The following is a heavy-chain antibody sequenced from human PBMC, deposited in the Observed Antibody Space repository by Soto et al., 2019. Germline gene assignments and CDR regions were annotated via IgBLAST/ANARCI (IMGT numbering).Heavy chain of an antibody. Sequence: ASVKVSCKASGYTFTSYDINWVRQATGQGLEWMGWMNPNSGNTGYAQKFRGRVTMTRNTSISTAYMELSSLRSEDTAVYYCARLGYCSSTSCYNYWFDPWGQGTLVTVSS. CDR1: GYTFTSYD. V-gene: IGHV1-8*01. D-gene: IGHD2-2*02. CDR3: ARLGYCSSTSCYNYWFDP. CDR2: MNPNSGNT. J-gene: IGHJ5*02.